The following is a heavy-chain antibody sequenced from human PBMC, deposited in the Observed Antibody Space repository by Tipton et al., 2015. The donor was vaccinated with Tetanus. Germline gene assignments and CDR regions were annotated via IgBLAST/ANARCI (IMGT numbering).Heavy chain of an antibody. CDR2: IREDGGET. Sequence: SLRLSCAASGFTFSSYNMNWVRQAPGKGLEWVANIREDGGETKYVDSVKGRFTISRDNANNSFYLQMNSLRVEDTAVYYCARDRGEQWTNFYYMDVWGKGRMVIVSS. J-gene: IGHJ6*03. CDR1: GFTFSSYN. D-gene: IGHD6-19*01. CDR3: ARDRGEQWTNFYYMDV. V-gene: IGHV3-7*03.